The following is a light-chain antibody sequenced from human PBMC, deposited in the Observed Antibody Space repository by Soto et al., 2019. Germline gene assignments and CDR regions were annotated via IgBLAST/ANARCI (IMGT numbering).Light chain of an antibody. Sequence: DTQWTQSPSSLFASVGDRATIIARASQYIYNYLSWYQPQPGKAPKLLIYDASSLQRGVPPRLSVSGSGTEFTLPIRSLKPDDVATSYCQQYNNYSTFGQGTRLEIK. CDR2: DAS. CDR1: QYIYNY. J-gene: IGKJ5*01. V-gene: IGKV1-5*02. CDR3: QQYNNYST.